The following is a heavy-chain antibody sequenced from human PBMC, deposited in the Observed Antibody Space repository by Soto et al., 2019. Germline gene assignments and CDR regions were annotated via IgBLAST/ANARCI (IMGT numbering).Heavy chain of an antibody. CDR2: ISSSSGST. D-gene: IGHD2-2*01. Sequence: EVQLVEAGGGLVQPGGSLRVSCAASGFTFSSYSMNWGRQAPGKGLEWVSYISSSSGSTYYADSVKGRFTISRDNAKNSLYLQMNSLRDEDTAVYYCARDMRTPWGQGTLVTVSS. CDR3: ARDMRTP. CDR1: GFTFSSYS. V-gene: IGHV3-48*02. J-gene: IGHJ5*02.